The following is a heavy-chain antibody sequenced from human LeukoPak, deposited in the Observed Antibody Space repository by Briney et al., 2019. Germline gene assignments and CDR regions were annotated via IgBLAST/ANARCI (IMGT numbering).Heavy chain of an antibody. CDR2: ISSSGSTI. Sequence: GGSLRLSCAASGFTFSSYEMNWVRQAPGKGLEWVSYISSSGSTIHYADSVKGRFTISRDNAKNSLYLQMNSLRAEDTAVYYCARAGDAYDILTGGWFDPWGQGTLVTVSS. CDR3: ARAGDAYDILTGGWFDP. J-gene: IGHJ5*02. CDR1: GFTFSSYE. D-gene: IGHD3-9*01. V-gene: IGHV3-48*03.